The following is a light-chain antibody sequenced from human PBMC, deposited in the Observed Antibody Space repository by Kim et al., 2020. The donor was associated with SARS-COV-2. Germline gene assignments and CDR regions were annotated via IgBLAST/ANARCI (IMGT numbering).Light chain of an antibody. Sequence: APGETVTLSCRASQSVSWNLAWYQQRPGQAPRLLLYAASTRGTGIPARFRGSGSGTEFTLTISSLQSEDFAVYYCQQYHNWPPGTFGQGTKVDIK. CDR3: QQYHNWPPGT. CDR1: QSVSWN. J-gene: IGKJ1*01. CDR2: AAS. V-gene: IGKV3-15*01.